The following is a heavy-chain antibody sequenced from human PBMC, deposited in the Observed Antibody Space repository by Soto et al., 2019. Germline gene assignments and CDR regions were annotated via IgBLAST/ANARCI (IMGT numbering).Heavy chain of an antibody. CDR1: GYTLTELS. V-gene: IGHV1-24*01. CDR2: FDPEDGET. D-gene: IGHD3-10*01. Sequence: ASVKVSCKVSGYTLTELSMHWVRQAPGKGLEWMGGFDPEDGETIYAQKFQGRVTMTKDTSTSTAYMELRSLRSDDTALYFFAYGSGLEFGYSGQGTLVTVSS. CDR3: AYGSGLEFGY. J-gene: IGHJ4*02.